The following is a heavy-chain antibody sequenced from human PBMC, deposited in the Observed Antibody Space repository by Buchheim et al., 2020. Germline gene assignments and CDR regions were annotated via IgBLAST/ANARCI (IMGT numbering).Heavy chain of an antibody. CDR3: ARSIAAAGTKGSGDYYYMDV. CDR1: GYTFTSYY. CDR2: INPSGVST. D-gene: IGHD6-13*01. J-gene: IGHJ6*03. Sequence: QVQLVQSGAEVKKPGASVKVSCKASGYTFTSYYMHWVRQAPGQGLEWMGIINPSGVSTSYAQKFQGRVTMTRDTSTSTVSLELSSLRSEDTAVYYCARSIAAAGTKGSGDYYYMDVWGKGTT. V-gene: IGHV1-46*01.